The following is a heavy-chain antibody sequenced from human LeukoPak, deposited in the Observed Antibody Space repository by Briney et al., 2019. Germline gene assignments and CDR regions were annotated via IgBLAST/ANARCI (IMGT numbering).Heavy chain of an antibody. D-gene: IGHD2/OR15-2a*01. V-gene: IGHV3-21*01. Sequence: NPGGSLRLSCAASGFTFSSHSINWARQAPGKGLEWVSSISGDAVHILYSDSVKGRFTISRDNAKSSVYLQMNSLRDEDTAVYYCTSIETVSVSGFDPWGQGTLVTVSS. CDR3: TSIETVSVSGFDP. CDR2: ISGDAVHI. J-gene: IGHJ5*02. CDR1: GFTFSSHS.